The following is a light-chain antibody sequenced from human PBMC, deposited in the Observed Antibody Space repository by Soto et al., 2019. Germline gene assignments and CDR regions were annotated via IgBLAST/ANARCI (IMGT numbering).Light chain of an antibody. CDR1: QSVSNY. CDR2: DAS. Sequence: EIVLTQSPATLSLSPGERATLSCRASQSVSNYLAWYQQKPGQAPRLLIYDASNRATGIPARFSGSGSGTAFTLTISSLEPEDFAVYYCQQRSNWPLLTFGGGTKAEIK. CDR3: QQRSNWPLLT. V-gene: IGKV3-11*01. J-gene: IGKJ4*01.